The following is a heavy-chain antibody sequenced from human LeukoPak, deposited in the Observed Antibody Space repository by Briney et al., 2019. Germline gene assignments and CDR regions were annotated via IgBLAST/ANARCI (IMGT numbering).Heavy chain of an antibody. V-gene: IGHV3-7*03. CDR3: ARGGYQYVNY. D-gene: IGHD2-15*01. CDR1: GFSFNNYY. J-gene: IGHJ4*02. CDR2: IKKDGSEK. Sequence: PGGSLRLSCAASGFSFNNYYMSWVRQAPGKGLEWVASIKKDGSEKYYVDSVKGRFTISRDNGKNSLFLQMDSLRADATAVYYCARGGYQYVNYWGQGILVTVSS.